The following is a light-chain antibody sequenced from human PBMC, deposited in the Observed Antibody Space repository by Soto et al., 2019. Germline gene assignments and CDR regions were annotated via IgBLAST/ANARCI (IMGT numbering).Light chain of an antibody. CDR1: SSDVGSYNL. CDR3: CSYAGSSTHGV. CDR2: EGS. Sequence: QSALTQPASVSGSPGQSITISCTGTSSDVGSYNLVSWYQQHPGKAPKLMIYEGSKRPSGVSNRFSGSKSGNTASLTTSGLQAEDEADYYCCSYAGSSTHGVFGGGTQLTVL. J-gene: IGLJ2*01. V-gene: IGLV2-23*01.